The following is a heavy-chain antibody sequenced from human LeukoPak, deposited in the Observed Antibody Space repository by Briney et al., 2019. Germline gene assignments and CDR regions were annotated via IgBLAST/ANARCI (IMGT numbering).Heavy chain of an antibody. D-gene: IGHD6-13*01. J-gene: IGHJ2*01. V-gene: IGHV4-59*02. CDR1: GAFVGSNY. CDR2: IYYRGNT. CDR3: ARVYYSRSYDYWYFDL. Sequence: SDTLSLTCTVSGAFVGSNYCSWIRQPPGKGLEWIGYIYYRGNTNYNPSLKSRVTISVDTSKNQFSLKLSSVTAADAAVYYCARVYYSRSYDYWYFDLWGRGTLVTVSS.